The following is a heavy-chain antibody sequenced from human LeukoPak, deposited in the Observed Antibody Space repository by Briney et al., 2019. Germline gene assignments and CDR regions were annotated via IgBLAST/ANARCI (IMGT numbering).Heavy chain of an antibody. D-gene: IGHD3-10*01. V-gene: IGHV3-23*01. CDR2: ISGSGTNT. J-gene: IGHJ6*02. CDR1: GFTFSDDY. Sequence: QPGGSLRLSCVASGFTFSDDYMSWIRQAPGKGLEWVSAISGSGTNTYYADSVKGRFTISRDNSKNTLYLQMNSLRAEDTAVYYCAKVRRYYGSGSRYGMDVWGQGTTVTVSS. CDR3: AKVRRYYGSGSRYGMDV.